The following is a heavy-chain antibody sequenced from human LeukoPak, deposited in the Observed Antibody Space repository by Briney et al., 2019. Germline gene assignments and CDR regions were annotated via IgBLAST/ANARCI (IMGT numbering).Heavy chain of an antibody. J-gene: IGHJ4*02. CDR1: GFTFSSYA. V-gene: IGHV3-23*01. CDR2: ISGSGGST. CDR3: VKEDLVVVNEPYFDY. D-gene: IGHD3-22*01. Sequence: GGSLRLSCAASGFTFSSYAMSWVRQAPGKGLEWVSAISGSGGSTYYADSVKGRFTISRDNSKNTLYLQMNSLRAEDTAVYYCVKEDLVVVNEPYFDYWGQGTLVTVSS.